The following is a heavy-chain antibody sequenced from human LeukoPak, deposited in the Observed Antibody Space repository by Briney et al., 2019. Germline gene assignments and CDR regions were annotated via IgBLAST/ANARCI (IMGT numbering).Heavy chain of an antibody. D-gene: IGHD2-2*01. J-gene: IGHJ4*02. Sequence: GGSLRLSCAASGFTFSSYSMNWVRQAPGKGLEWVSYISSSSSTIYYADSVKGRFTISRDNAKNSLYLQMNSLRAGDTAVYYCARESNQLLFPPLDYWGQGTLVTVSS. CDR3: ARESNQLLFPPLDY. CDR2: ISSSSSTI. V-gene: IGHV3-48*01. CDR1: GFTFSSYS.